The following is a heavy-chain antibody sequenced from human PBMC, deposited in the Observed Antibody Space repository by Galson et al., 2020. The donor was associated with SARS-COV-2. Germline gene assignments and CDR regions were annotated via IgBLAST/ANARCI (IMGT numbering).Heavy chain of an antibody. CDR3: AGLRTNWYFDY. J-gene: IGHJ4*02. Sequence: GGSLRLSCAASGLTFSGYGMHWARQAPGKGLEWVALIWHDGNKIYYADSVKGRFTISRDNSKNTLYLEMNSLRAEDTAVYYCAGLRTNWYFDYWGQGTLVTVSS. CDR1: GLTFSGYG. CDR2: IWHDGNKI. D-gene: IGHD1-1*01. V-gene: IGHV3-33*01.